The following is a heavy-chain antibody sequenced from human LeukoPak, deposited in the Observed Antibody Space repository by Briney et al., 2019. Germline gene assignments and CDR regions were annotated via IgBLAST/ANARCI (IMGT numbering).Heavy chain of an antibody. V-gene: IGHV4-34*01. CDR3: ARGTTYYYDSSGYYSSNEYDY. D-gene: IGHD3-22*01. Sequence: KTSETLSLTCAVYGGSFSGYYWSWIRQPPGKGLEWIGEINHSGSTNYNPSLKSRVTISVDTSKNQFSLKLSSVTAADTAVYYCARGTTYYYDSSGYYSSNEYDYWGQGTLVTVSS. CDR1: GGSFSGYY. J-gene: IGHJ4*02. CDR2: INHSGST.